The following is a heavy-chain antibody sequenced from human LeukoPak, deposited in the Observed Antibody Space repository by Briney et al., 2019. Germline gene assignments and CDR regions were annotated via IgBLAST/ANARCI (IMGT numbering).Heavy chain of an antibody. J-gene: IGHJ4*02. V-gene: IGHV1-18*04. D-gene: IGHD6-13*01. CDR2: ISAYNRDT. CDR1: GYTYTNHG. Sequence: ASVKVSCKASGYTYTNHGITWVRQAPGQGLEWMGWISAYNRDTRYAQNFQGRVTLITESSTYTAYMELRSLRSDDTAIYYCARDPSNTSGWSPYFDYWGQGTLVTVSA. CDR3: ARDPSNTSGWSPYFDY.